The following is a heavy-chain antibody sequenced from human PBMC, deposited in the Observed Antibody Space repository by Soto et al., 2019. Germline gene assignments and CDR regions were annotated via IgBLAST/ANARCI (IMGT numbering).Heavy chain of an antibody. J-gene: IGHJ4*02. Sequence: SETLSLTCTVSGGSISSGDDYWSWIRQPPGKGLEWIGYIYYSGSTYYNPSLKSRVTISVDPSKNQFSLKLSSVTAADTAVYYCDRHGRSGSYYPRFDYWGQGTLVNVSS. CDR1: GGSISSGDDY. CDR2: IYYSGST. D-gene: IGHD1-26*01. V-gene: IGHV4-30-4*01. CDR3: DRHGRSGSYYPRFDY.